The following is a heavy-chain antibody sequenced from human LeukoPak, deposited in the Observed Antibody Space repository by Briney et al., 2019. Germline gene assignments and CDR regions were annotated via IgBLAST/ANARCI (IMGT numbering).Heavy chain of an antibody. Sequence: GGSLRLSCAASGFTFDDYAMHWVRQAPGKGPEWVSGISWNSGSIGYADSVKGRFTISRDNAKNSLYLQMNSLRAEDTALYYCAKDSGYYYDSSGYYYDYWGQGTLVTVSS. CDR2: ISWNSGSI. D-gene: IGHD3-22*01. CDR3: AKDSGYYYDSSGYYYDY. J-gene: IGHJ4*02. V-gene: IGHV3-9*01. CDR1: GFTFDDYA.